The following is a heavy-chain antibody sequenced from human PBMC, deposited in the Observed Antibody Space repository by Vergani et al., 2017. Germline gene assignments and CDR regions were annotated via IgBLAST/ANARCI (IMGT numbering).Heavy chain of an antibody. CDR3: AKSVLGVVAGNGLDV. D-gene: IGHD6-19*01. V-gene: IGHV3-30*02. J-gene: IGHJ6*02. CDR2: IRGDGSDQ. CDR1: GFTFENSC. Sequence: QAQLVESGGGVVQPGGSLRLSCAGSGFTFENSCMHWVRQAPGKGLEWVALIRGDGSDQYYADSVKGRFTISRDNSKNTLYLQINNLRDEATAVYYCAKSVLGVVAGNGLDVWGQGTMVTVSS.